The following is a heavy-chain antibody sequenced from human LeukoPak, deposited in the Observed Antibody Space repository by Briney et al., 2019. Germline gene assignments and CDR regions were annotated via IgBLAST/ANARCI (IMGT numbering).Heavy chain of an antibody. Sequence: GESLKISCKGSGYRFTSYWIGWVRQMPGKGLEWMGIVYPGDSDTRYSPSFQGQVTISADKSISTAYLQWSSLKASDTAMYFCARRLTGDGAPLDYWGQGTLVTVSS. CDR2: VYPGDSDT. V-gene: IGHV5-51*01. CDR1: GYRFTSYW. D-gene: IGHD7-27*01. CDR3: ARRLTGDGAPLDY. J-gene: IGHJ4*02.